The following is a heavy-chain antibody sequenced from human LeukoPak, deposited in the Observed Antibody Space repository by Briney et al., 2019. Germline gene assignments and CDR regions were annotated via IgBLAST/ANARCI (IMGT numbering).Heavy chain of an antibody. CDR2: ISPNGVIT. V-gene: IGHV3-23*01. CDR3: AKDDAWLQYGN. D-gene: IGHD5-24*01. CDR1: GFTFSSYN. Sequence: AGGSLRLSCAASGFTFSSYNMNWVRQAPGKGLEWVSGISPNGVITYYADSVKGRFTISRDNSKGTVYLQMNSLRPEDTAVYYCAKDDAWLQYGNWGRGTLVTVSS. J-gene: IGHJ4*02.